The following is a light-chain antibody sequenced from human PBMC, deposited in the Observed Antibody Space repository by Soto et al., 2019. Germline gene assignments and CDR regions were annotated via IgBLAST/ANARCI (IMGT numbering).Light chain of an antibody. CDR1: SSDVGGYKF. Sequence: QSALTQPASVSGSPGQSITISCTGTSSDVGGYKFVSWYRQRPGKAPKLMIYEVTNRPSGVSTRFSGSKSGNTASLTISGLQAEDEADYYCSSYTSSSTLVFGGGTKLTVL. J-gene: IGLJ3*02. CDR3: SSYTSSSTLV. V-gene: IGLV2-14*01. CDR2: EVT.